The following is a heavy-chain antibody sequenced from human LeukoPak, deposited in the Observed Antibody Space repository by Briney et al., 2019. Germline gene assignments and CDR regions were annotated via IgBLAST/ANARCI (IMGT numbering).Heavy chain of an antibody. Sequence: ASVKVSCKASGYTFTIYYIHWVRQAPGQGLEWMGIINPSDGSTSYAQKFQGRVTMTRDMSTSTVYMELSSLRSEDTAVYYCARGPQVYDIRDSTAAKIDYWGQGTLVTVSS. V-gene: IGHV1-46*01. J-gene: IGHJ4*02. CDR2: INPSDGST. CDR1: GYTFTIYY. D-gene: IGHD3-16*01. CDR3: ARGPQVYDIRDSTAAKIDY.